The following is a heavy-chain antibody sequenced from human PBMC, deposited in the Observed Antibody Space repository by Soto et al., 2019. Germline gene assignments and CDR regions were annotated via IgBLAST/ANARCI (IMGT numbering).Heavy chain of an antibody. CDR2: IIPIFGTA. J-gene: IGHJ6*02. Sequence: QVQLVQSGAEVKKPGSSVKVSCKASGGTFSSYAISWVRQAPGQGLEWMGGIIPIFGTANYAQKFQGRVTITADESTSTDYMELSSLRSEDTAVYYCARYCTNGVCYGTYYYYGMDVWGQGTTVTVSS. CDR3: ARYCTNGVCYGTYYYYGMDV. D-gene: IGHD2-8*01. CDR1: GGTFSSYA. V-gene: IGHV1-69*01.